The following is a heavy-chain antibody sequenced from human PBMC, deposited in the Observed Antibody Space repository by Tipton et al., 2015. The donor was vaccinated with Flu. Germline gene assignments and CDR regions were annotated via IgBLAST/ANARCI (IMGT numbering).Heavy chain of an antibody. J-gene: IGHJ3*02. CDR3: AISKPHDTHAFDI. CDR1: GYTFTYRY. V-gene: IGHV1-45*02. D-gene: IGHD3-9*01. CDR2: ITPFNGNT. Sequence: QSGPEVKKTGSSVKVSCKASGYTFTYRYLHWVRQAPGQALEWMGWITPFNGNTNYAQKFQDRVTITRDRSMSTAYMELSSLRSEDTAMYYCAISKPHDTHAFDIWGQGTMVTVSS.